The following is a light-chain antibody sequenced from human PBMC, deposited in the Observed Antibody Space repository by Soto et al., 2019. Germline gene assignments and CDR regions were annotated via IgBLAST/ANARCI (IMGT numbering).Light chain of an antibody. CDR3: QQYGSSVT. Sequence: IVMTQSPDTLSLSPGERATLSCRASQTIRTSLAWYQQRPGQAPRLLIFDASRKTFGVPDRFTGSGSGTDFTLTINRLEPEYFVVYFCQQYGSSVTFGGGTKVEIK. V-gene: IGKV3-20*01. CDR2: DAS. J-gene: IGKJ4*01. CDR1: QTIRTS.